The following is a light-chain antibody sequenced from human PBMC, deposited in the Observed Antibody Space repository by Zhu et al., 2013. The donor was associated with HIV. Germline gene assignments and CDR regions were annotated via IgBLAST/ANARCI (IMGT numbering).Light chain of an antibody. CDR3: QQSFTTPPFT. CDR1: RSISTY. CDR2: AAS. Sequence: DIQMAQSPSSLSASVGDRVTITCRASRSISTYLNWYQQKAGKAPKLLIFAASKLQSGVPSRFSGSGAGTEFTLTITGLQPDDFATYFCQQSFTTPPFTFGPGTRVDLK. V-gene: IGKV1-39*01. J-gene: IGKJ3*01.